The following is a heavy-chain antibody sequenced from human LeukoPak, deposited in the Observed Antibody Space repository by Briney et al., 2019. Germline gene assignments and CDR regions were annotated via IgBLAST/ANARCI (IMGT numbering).Heavy chain of an antibody. D-gene: IGHD1-20*01. V-gene: IGHV4-59*01. CDR2: IYYSGST. CDR3: ARARYNWNDPPIFDY. CDR1: GGSISSYY. J-gene: IGHJ4*02. Sequence: SETLSLTCTVSGGSISSYYWSWIRQPPGKGLEWIGYIYYSGSTNFNPSLKSRVTISVDTSKNQFSLKLSSVTAADTAVYYCARARYNWNDPPIFDYWGQGTLVTVSS.